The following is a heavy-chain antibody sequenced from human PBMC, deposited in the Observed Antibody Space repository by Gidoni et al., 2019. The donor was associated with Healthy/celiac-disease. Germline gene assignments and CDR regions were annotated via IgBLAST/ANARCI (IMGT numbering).Heavy chain of an antibody. D-gene: IGHD3-10*01. J-gene: IGHJ3*02. CDR2: ISWNSGSI. V-gene: IGHV3-9*01. CDR1: GFTFDDYA. Sequence: EVQLVESGGGLVQPGRSLRLSCAASGFTFDDYAMHWVRQAPGKGLEWVSGISWNSGSIGYADSVKGRFTISRDNAKNSLYLQMNSLRAEDTALYYCAKDFYGSGSYGAFDIWGQGTMVTVSS. CDR3: AKDFYGSGSYGAFDI.